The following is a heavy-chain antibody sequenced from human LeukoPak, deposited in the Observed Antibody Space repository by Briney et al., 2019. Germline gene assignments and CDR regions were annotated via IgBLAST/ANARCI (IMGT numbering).Heavy chain of an antibody. CDR3: AIHMGLYYYYYMDV. J-gene: IGHJ6*03. CDR2: IYTSGST. Sequence: PSETLSLTCTVSGGSISSYYWSWIRQPPGKGLEWIGYIYTSGSTNYNPSLKSRVTISVDTSKNQFSLKLSSVTAADTAVYYCAIHMGLYYYYYMDVWGKGTTATVYS. V-gene: IGHV4-4*09. D-gene: IGHD3-16*01. CDR1: GGSISSYY.